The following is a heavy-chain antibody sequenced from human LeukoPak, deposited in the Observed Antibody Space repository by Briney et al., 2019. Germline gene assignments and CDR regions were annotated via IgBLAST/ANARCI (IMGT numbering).Heavy chain of an antibody. CDR3: ARVRKLGAFDI. D-gene: IGHD1-14*01. CDR1: GYTFTGHY. V-gene: IGHV1-2*07. CDR2: INPNSGGT. Sequence: ASVKVSCKASGYTFTGHYMHWVRQAPGQGLEWMGWINPNSGGTNYAHKFQGRVTMTRDTSISTAYMELSRLRSDDTAVYYCARVRKLGAFDIWGQGTMVTVSS. J-gene: IGHJ3*02.